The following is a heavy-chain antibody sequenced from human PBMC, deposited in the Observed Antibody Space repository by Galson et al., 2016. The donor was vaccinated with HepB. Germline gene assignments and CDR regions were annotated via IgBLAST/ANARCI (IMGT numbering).Heavy chain of an antibody. V-gene: IGHV4-59*01. CDR3: ARVSGLTENLDY. Sequence: SETLSLTCTVSGASIRTSYWTWIRQPPGKRLEWIGYVYSSGSTNYNPSVKSRVTISADTSKNQFSLRLTSVTAADTAVYYCARVSGLTENLDYWGQGILVTVSS. J-gene: IGHJ4*02. D-gene: IGHD3-10*01. CDR2: VYSSGST. CDR1: GASIRTSY.